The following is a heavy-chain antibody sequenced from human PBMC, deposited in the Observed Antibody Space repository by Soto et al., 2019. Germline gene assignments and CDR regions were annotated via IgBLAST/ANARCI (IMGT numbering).Heavy chain of an antibody. CDR3: EHRLSGGYHFDY. CDR1: GFSLSTSGLG. CDR2: IYWNDDK. V-gene: IGHV2-5*01. Sequence: QITLKASGPTLVRPTQTLTLTCTFSGFSLSTSGLGVGWIRQPPGKALEWLPRIYWNDDKRYSPSLKARLTITKDTSQNQVDLTMTNMDPVDKAPYYREHRLSGGYHFDYWGKGTLVTVSS. D-gene: IGHD6-19*01. J-gene: IGHJ4*02.